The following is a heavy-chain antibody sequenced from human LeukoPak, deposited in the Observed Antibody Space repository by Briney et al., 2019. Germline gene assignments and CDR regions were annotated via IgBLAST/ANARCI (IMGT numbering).Heavy chain of an antibody. CDR3: AKARYSGSPALDF. V-gene: IGHV3-30*02. Sequence: GGPLTLPCTVSGLTFSRNGMHWVRHSPGRGREWVAFTRCDKSKTLYGDSVRGRFTIYRDNSKNTLYLQMNSLTTDDTAVYYCAKARYSGSPALDFWGQGTLVTVSS. CDR1: GLTFSRNG. CDR2: TRCDKSKT. D-gene: IGHD1-26*01. J-gene: IGHJ4*02.